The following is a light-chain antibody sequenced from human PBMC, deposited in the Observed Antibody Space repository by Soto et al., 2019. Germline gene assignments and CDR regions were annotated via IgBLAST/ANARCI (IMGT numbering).Light chain of an antibody. J-gene: IGKJ1*01. CDR3: QQYNNWWT. Sequence: EVVMTQSPATLSMSPGERVTLSCRASQSVSSSLAWYQQKPGQAPRLLIYGASTRATGIPARFSGSGSETEFTLTISGLHAEDFEIYYCQQYNNWWTFGQGTKVEIK. CDR2: GAS. V-gene: IGKV3-15*01. CDR1: QSVSSS.